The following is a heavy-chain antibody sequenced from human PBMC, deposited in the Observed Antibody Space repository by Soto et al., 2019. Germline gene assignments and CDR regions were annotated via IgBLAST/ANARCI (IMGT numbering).Heavy chain of an antibody. J-gene: IGHJ4*02. Sequence: QVQLVQSGAELRKPGASVKVSCKASGYSCSSYGINWVRQAPGQGLEWMRWINTYNGNRNYAQKFEDRVTMTTATSTNTVYMELRSLKSDDTAIYYCARDRLRGYDSSGFYSWGQGTLVTVSS. V-gene: IGHV1-18*01. D-gene: IGHD3-22*01. CDR3: ARDRLRGYDSSGFYS. CDR1: GYSCSSYG. CDR2: INTYNGNR.